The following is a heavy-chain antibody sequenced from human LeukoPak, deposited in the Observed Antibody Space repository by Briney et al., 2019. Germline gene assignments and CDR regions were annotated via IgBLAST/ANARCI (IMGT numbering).Heavy chain of an antibody. D-gene: IGHD2-21*02. CDR1: GFTFSTYA. J-gene: IGHJ4*02. CDR3: AKSPTYCGSDCYSTFDY. Sequence: PGGSLRLSCSASGFTFSTYAMSWVRQAPGEGLEWVSAVTVSGRGGSTYHADSVKGRFTISRDNSKNTLYLQMNSLRAEDTALYYCAKSPTYCGSDCYSTFDYWGQGNLVTVSS. CDR2: VTVSGRGGST. V-gene: IGHV3-23*01.